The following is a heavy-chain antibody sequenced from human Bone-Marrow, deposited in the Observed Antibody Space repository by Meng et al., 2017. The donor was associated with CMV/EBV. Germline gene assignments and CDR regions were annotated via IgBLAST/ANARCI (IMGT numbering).Heavy chain of an antibody. CDR2: MNPNSGNT. CDR3: ARAKGARITIFGVVIYYYFDY. Sequence: ASVKVSCKASGYTFTSYYINWVRQATGQGLEWMGWMNPNSGNTGYAQKFQGRVTITRNTSISTAYMELSSLRSEDTAVYYCARAKGARITIFGVVIYYYFDYWAQGTLVTVSS. D-gene: IGHD3-3*01. CDR1: GYTFTSYY. J-gene: IGHJ4*02. V-gene: IGHV1-8*03.